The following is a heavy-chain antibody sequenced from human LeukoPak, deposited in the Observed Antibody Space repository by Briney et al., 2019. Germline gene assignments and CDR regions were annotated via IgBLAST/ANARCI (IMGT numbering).Heavy chain of an antibody. CDR2: IYYSGST. V-gene: IGHV4-31*03. CDR1: GGSISSGGYY. CDR3: ARGLYGDYVLSWFDP. Sequence: PSETLSLTCTVSGGSISSGGYYWSWIRQHPGRGLEWIGYIYYSGSTYYNTSLKSRVTISVDTSKNQFSLKLSSVTAADTAVYYCARGLYGDYVLSWFDPWGQGTLVTVSS. J-gene: IGHJ5*02. D-gene: IGHD4-17*01.